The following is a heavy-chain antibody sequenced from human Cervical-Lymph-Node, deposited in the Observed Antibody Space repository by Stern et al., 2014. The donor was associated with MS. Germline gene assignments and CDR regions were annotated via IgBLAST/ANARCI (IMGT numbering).Heavy chain of an antibody. D-gene: IGHD2-15*01. J-gene: IGHJ5*02. CDR2: IIPILGLP. Sequence: QVQLVQSGAEVKKPGSSVNVSCKASGGTFISSYAITWMRQTPGQGLEWMGRIIPILGLPNYAQKFQGRVTLTADTSTSTTYMELSSLRSEDTAVYYCAAGAVSNRAAATLHNLFDPWGQGTLVTVSS. V-gene: IGHV1-69*09. CDR3: AAGAVSNRAAATLHNLFDP. CDR1: GGTFISSYA.